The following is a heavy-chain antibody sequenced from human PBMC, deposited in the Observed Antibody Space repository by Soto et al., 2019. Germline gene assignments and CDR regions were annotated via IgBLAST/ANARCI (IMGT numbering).Heavy chain of an antibody. V-gene: IGHV3-15*07. CDR2: IKSKAGGGTT. D-gene: IGHD3-3*01. CDR3: SADRAIGVIPNMAHW. J-gene: IGHJ4*02. Sequence: EVQLVESGGALVKPGGSLRLSCAASGVTFSNAWMNWVRQAPGKGLEWVGRIKSKAGGGTTDYAAPVKGRFTISRDDSKNTLSLQMNSLTTEDTAVYYCSADRAIGVIPNMAHWWGQGTLVTVSS. CDR1: GVTFSNAW.